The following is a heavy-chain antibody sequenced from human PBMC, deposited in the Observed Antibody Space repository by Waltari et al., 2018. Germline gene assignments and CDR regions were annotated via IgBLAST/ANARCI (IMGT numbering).Heavy chain of an antibody. Sequence: QVQLQESGPGLVKPSGTLSLTCAVSGDSVSSSYWWSWVRQPPGKGLEWIGQIHGSGKTHYNPSLESRVTVSMDTSNNQFTLKLTSATVADTAVYYCARDRGRGLYLDSWGQGTLVTVSP. J-gene: IGHJ4*02. D-gene: IGHD2-15*01. V-gene: IGHV4-4*02. CDR3: ARDRGRGLYLDS. CDR2: IHGSGKT. CDR1: GDSVSSSYW.